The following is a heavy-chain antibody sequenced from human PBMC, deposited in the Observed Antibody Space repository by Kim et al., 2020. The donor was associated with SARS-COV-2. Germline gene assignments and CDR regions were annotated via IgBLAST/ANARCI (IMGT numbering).Heavy chain of an antibody. CDR1: GFTFSSYA. CDR2: ISGSGGST. D-gene: IGHD2-2*02. V-gene: IGHV3-23*01. CDR3: AKEDIVVVPAAIWGYYYDSSGYHSYFDY. Sequence: GGSLRLSCAASGFTFSSYAMSWVRQAPGKGLEWVSAISGSGGSTYYADSVKGRFTISRDNSKNTLYLQMNSLRAEDTAVYYCAKEDIVVVPAAIWGYYYDSSGYHSYFDYWGQGTLVTVSS. J-gene: IGHJ4*02.